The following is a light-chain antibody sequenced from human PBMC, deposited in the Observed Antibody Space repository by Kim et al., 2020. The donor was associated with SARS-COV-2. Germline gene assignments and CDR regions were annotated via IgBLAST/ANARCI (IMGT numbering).Light chain of an antibody. CDR3: HHRSLWTPT. J-gene: IGKJ4*01. Sequence: WSPGARAPLSCRASQSVDTSLAWYQLKPGQAPRLIIFDETRRVTGTPARFSGTGSGTDVTLTISSLEPEDVALYYCHHRSLWTPTFGGGTKVDIK. CDR2: DET. CDR1: QSVDTS. V-gene: IGKV3-11*01.